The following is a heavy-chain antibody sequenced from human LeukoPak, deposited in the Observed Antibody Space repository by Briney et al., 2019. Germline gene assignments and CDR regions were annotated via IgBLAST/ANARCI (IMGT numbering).Heavy chain of an antibody. CDR1: GLTFGAYW. V-gene: IGHV3-7*05. CDR2: IKQDGSEN. D-gene: IGHD3-9*01. Sequence: GGSRRLSWEAAGLTFGAYWMTWVRQAPGEGLECVANIKQDGSENHYVDSVKGRFTISIDNAKNSLSLQMNSLRAEDTTVYYCATYWRYFDWLLSDIWGLGTMVTVSS. CDR3: ATYWRYFDWLLSDI. J-gene: IGHJ3*02.